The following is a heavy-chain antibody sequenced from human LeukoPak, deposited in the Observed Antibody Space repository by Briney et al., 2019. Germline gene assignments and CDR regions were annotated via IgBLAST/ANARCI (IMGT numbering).Heavy chain of an antibody. D-gene: IGHD6-13*01. J-gene: IGHJ5*02. CDR2: IYSGGST. Sequence: GRSLRLSCAASGFTVSSNYMSWVRQAPGKGLEWVSIIYSGGSTYYADSVKGRFTISRDTSKNTLYFQMHSLRAEDTAVYYCVRGVIWSSSWFDPWGQGTLVTVSS. CDR1: GFTVSSNY. V-gene: IGHV3-53*01. CDR3: VRGVIWSSSWFDP.